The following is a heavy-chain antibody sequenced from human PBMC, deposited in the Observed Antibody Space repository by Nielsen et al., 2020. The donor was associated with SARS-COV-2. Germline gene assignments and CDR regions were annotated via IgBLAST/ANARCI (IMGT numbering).Heavy chain of an antibody. CDR3: AREPRAPSSGKLFDY. J-gene: IGHJ4*02. Sequence: ASVKVSRKASGYTFTSYYMHWVRQAPGQGLEWMGIINPSGGSTSYAQKFQGRVTMTRDTSTSTVYMELSSLRSEDTAVYYCAREPRAPSSGKLFDYWGQGTLVTVSS. D-gene: IGHD1-26*01. V-gene: IGHV1-46*01. CDR1: GYTFTSYY. CDR2: INPSGGST.